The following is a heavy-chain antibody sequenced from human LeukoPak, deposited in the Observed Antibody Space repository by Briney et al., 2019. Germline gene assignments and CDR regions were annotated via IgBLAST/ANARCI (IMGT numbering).Heavy chain of an antibody. CDR2: ISYDGSNK. V-gene: IGHV3-30*01. CDR3: ARDNWNYGPYFDY. CDR1: GFTFSSYA. Sequence: GGSLRLSCAASGFTFSSYAMRWVRQAPGKGLEWVAVISYDGSNKYYADSVKGRFTISRDNSKNTLYLQMNSLRAEDTAVYYCARDNWNYGPYFDYWGQGTLVTVSS. J-gene: IGHJ4*02. D-gene: IGHD1-7*01.